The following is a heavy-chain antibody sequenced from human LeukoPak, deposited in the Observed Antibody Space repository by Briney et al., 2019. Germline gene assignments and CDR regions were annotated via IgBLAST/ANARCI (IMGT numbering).Heavy chain of an antibody. Sequence: PGGSLRLSCAASGFTFSTYWMHWVRQAPGKGLHWVANIEQDGSNRYYADSVKGRFTISRDNSKNTLYLPMNSLRAEDTAVYYCSSLLGYCSGGSCYYFDYWGQGTLVTVSS. CDR1: GFTFSTYW. J-gene: IGHJ4*02. D-gene: IGHD2-15*01. CDR2: IEQDGSNR. V-gene: IGHV3-7*02. CDR3: SSLLGYCSGGSCYYFDY.